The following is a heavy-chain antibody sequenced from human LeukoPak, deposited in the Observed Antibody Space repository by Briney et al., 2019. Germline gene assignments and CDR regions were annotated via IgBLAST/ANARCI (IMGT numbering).Heavy chain of an antibody. V-gene: IGHV1-2*02. CDR1: GYTFTGYY. CDR2: INPNSGGT. J-gene: IGHJ4*02. D-gene: IGHD3-10*01. Sequence: ASVKVSCKASGYTFTGYYMHWVRQAPGQGLEWMGLINPNSGGTNYAQKFQGRVTMTRDTSISTAYMELSRLRSDDTAVYYCAREGLLWFGDPPRTYDYWGQGTLVTVSS. CDR3: AREGLLWFGDPPRTYDY.